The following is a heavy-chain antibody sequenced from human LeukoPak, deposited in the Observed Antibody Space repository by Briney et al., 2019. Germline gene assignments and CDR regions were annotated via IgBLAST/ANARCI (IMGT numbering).Heavy chain of an antibody. CDR3: ARGRVAAAGSHDY. CDR2: INPNSGGT. J-gene: IGHJ4*02. Sequence: ASVKVSCKASGYTFTGYYMHWVRQAPGQGLEWMGWINPNSGGTNYAQKFQGRVTMTRDTSISTAYMELSRLRSDDTAVYYCARGRVAAAGSHDYWGQETLVTVSS. CDR1: GYTFTGYY. D-gene: IGHD6-13*01. V-gene: IGHV1-2*02.